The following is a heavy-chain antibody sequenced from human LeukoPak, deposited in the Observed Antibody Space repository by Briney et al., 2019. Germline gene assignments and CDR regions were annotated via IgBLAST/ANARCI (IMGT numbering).Heavy chain of an antibody. CDR3: VRGRGLDYEVPDYYYGMDV. D-gene: IGHD3-22*01. CDR2: ISSSSSYI. V-gene: IGHV3-21*01. CDR1: AFTFSDYT. J-gene: IGHJ6*02. Sequence: GGSLRLSCAASAFTFSDYTMNWVRQAPGKGLEWVSSISSSSSYIYYSDSLEGRFTISRDNAKNSLYLLMNSLRAEDTAVYFCVRGRGLDYEVPDYYYGMDVWGQGTTVTVSS.